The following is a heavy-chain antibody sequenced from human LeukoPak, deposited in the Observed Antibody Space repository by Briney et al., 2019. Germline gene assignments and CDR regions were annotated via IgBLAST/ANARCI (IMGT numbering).Heavy chain of an antibody. CDR2: INPSGGST. CDR3: ARDWFCSASYCSDVFDI. D-gene: IGHD3-3*01. Sequence: ASVKVSCKASGYTFTGYYMHWVRQAPGQGLEWMGIINPSGGSTSYAQKFQGRVTMTRDTSTSTVYMELSSLRSEDTAVYYCARDWFCSASYCSDVFDIWGQGTMVTVFS. J-gene: IGHJ3*02. CDR1: GYTFTGYY. V-gene: IGHV1-46*01.